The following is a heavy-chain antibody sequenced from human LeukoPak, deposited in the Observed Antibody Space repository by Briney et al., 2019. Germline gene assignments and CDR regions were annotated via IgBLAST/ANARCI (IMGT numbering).Heavy chain of an antibody. CDR2: ISSSGSTI. J-gene: IGHJ4*02. CDR1: GFTFSDYY. V-gene: IGHV3-11*04. Sequence: GGSLRLSCAASGFTFSDYYMSWLRQAPGKGLEGVSYISSSGSTIYYADSVKGRFTISRDNAKNSLYLQMNSLRAEDTAVYYCARAIPASNDYYDSSGYPSLPDYWGQGTLVTVSS. CDR3: ARAIPASNDYYDSSGYPSLPDY. D-gene: IGHD3-22*01.